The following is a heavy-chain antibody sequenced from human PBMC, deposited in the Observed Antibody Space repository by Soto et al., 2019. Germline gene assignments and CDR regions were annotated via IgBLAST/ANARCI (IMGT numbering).Heavy chain of an antibody. V-gene: IGHV4-34*01. Sequence: ASETLSLTCAVYGGSFSGYYWNWIRQPPGKGLEWIGEIDHSGYTNYNPSLKSRVTISVDTSKNRVSLKLTSVTAADTAVYFCARVTMVIRDSDHFGVDVWGHGTTVTVSS. J-gene: IGHJ6*02. CDR2: IDHSGYT. CDR3: ARVTMVIRDSDHFGVDV. CDR1: GGSFSGYY. D-gene: IGHD4-17*01.